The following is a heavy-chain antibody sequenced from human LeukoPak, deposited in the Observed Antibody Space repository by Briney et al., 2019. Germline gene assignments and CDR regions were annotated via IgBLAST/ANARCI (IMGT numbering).Heavy chain of an antibody. V-gene: IGHV3-7*03. CDR1: GFTFSSYW. CDR3: ARDGNVLRYFDWLSLPRYGMDV. J-gene: IGHJ6*04. D-gene: IGHD3-9*01. CDR2: IKQDGSEK. Sequence: GGSLRLSCAASGFTFSSYWMSWVRQAPGKGLEWAANIKQDGSEKYYVDSVKGRFTISRDNAKNSLYLQMNSLRAEDTAVYYCARDGNVLRYFDWLSLPRYGMDVWGKGTTVTVSS.